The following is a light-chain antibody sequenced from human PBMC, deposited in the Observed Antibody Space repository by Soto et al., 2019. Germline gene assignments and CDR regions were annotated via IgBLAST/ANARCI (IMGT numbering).Light chain of an antibody. J-gene: IGKJ2*01. Sequence: DVQMTQSPSSLSASVGDRVTITCRASQSISNYLNRYQQKPGKAPKLLIYAASSLKSGVPSRFSGSRSGTDFTLTISSLQPEDFATYHCQQSHSTPYTFGQGTKLEIK. CDR3: QQSHSTPYT. CDR2: AAS. CDR1: QSISNY. V-gene: IGKV1-39*01.